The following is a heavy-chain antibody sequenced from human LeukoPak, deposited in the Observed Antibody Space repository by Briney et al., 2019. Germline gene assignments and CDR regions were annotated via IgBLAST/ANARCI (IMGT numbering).Heavy chain of an antibody. Sequence: GASVKVSCKASGYTFTNYALNWVRQAPGQGLEWMGWINTDTGNPTYAQAFTGRFLFSLDTSVSTAYLQISSLKAEDTAVYYCARDAPIPRSLYWYFDLWGRGTLVTVSS. J-gene: IGHJ2*01. V-gene: IGHV7-4-1*02. CDR2: INTDTGNP. CDR3: ARDAPIPRSLYWYFDL. CDR1: GYTFTNYA.